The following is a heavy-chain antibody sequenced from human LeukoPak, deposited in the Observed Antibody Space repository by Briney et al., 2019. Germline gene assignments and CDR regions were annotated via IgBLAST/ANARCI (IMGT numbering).Heavy chain of an antibody. J-gene: IGHJ6*03. CDR1: GFTFSTQW. CDR2: VNQGGTQK. CDR3: AREHYFYYLDA. V-gene: IGHV3-7*01. Sequence: GGSLRLSCAASGFTFSTQWMSWVGQAPGKGLEWVAIVNQGGTQKYYVDSVKGRFTISRDNAENSLYLQMNSLRAEDTAVYYCAREHYFYYLDAWGKGTTVTVSS.